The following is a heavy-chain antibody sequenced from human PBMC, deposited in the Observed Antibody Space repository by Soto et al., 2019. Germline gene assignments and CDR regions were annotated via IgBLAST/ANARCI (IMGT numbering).Heavy chain of an antibody. CDR1: GFTFGNAG. D-gene: IGHD6-6*01. CDR2: IKSKTDGGTT. V-gene: IGHV3-15*01. CDR3: TTGVRIEYSSSSTYYYYGMDV. Sequence: LGGDLSLSCPASGFTFGNAGMTWFRQAPGQGQEWVGGIKSKTDGGTTDYAAPVKGRFTISRDDSKNTLYLQMNSLKPEDTAVYYCTTGVRIEYSSSSTYYYYGMDVWGQGTTVTVSS. J-gene: IGHJ6*02.